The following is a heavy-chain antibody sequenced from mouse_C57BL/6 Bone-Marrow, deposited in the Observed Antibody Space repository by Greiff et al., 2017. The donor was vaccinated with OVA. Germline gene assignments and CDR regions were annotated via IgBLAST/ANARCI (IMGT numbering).Heavy chain of an antibody. CDR3: ARCFCDY. Sequence: VQLQQSGPELVKPGASVKISCKASGSAFSSSWMNWVTQRPGKGLEWIGRIYPGDGDTNYNGKFKGKATLTADKSSSTAYMQLSSLTSEDSAVYFCARCFCDYWGQGTTLTVSS. CDR1: GSAFSSSW. J-gene: IGHJ2*01. V-gene: IGHV1-82*01. CDR2: IYPGDGDT.